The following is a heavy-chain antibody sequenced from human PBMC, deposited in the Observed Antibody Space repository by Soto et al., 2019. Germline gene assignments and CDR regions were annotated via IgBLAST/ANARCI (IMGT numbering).Heavy chain of an antibody. Sequence: EVQLVESGGGLVKPGGSLRLSCAASGFTFSSYSMNWVRQAPGKGLEWVSSISSSSSYIYYADSVKGRFTISRDNAKNSLYLQMNSPSAEDTAVYYCARDLNPYGPDAFDIWGQGTMVTVSS. CDR2: ISSSSSYI. CDR3: ARDLNPYGPDAFDI. D-gene: IGHD3-10*01. V-gene: IGHV3-21*01. CDR1: GFTFSSYS. J-gene: IGHJ3*02.